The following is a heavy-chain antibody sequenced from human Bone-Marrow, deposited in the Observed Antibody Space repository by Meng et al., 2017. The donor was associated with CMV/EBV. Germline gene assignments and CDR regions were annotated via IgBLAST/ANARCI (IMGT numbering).Heavy chain of an antibody. Sequence: SCKASGFSFSSYGMHWVRQAPGKGLEWVAFIRYDGSNKYYADSVKGRFTISRDNSKNTLYLQMNSLRAEDTAVYYCANLGYGSGRRAYWGQGTLVTVSS. V-gene: IGHV3-30*02. J-gene: IGHJ4*02. CDR2: IRYDGSNK. D-gene: IGHD3-10*01. CDR1: GFSFSSYG. CDR3: ANLGYGSGRRAY.